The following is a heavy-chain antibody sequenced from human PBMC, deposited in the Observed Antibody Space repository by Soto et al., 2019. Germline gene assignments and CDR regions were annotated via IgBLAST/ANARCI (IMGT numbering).Heavy chain of an antibody. CDR1: GGSISSTSYH. CDR3: ARNYYDRRGLYY. Sequence: SETLSLTCTVSGGSISSTSYHWLWIRQPPGKGLEWIGRLDYSGATFYNPSLKRRVAISADTSTSQISLKVNSVTAADTAVSYCARNYYDRRGLYYWVQGSLVTVSS. J-gene: IGHJ4*02. CDR2: LDYSGAT. V-gene: IGHV4-39*01. D-gene: IGHD3-22*01.